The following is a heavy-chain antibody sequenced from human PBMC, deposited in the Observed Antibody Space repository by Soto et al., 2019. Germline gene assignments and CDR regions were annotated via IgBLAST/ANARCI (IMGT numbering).Heavy chain of an antibody. Sequence: QVQLVESGGGVVQPGRSLRLSCAASGFTFSSYGMHWVRQAPGKGLEWVAVISYDGSNKYYADSVKGRFTMSRDNSKNTLYLQMNSLRAEDTAVYYCAKAVGATTDWFDPWGQGTLVTVSS. CDR2: ISYDGSNK. CDR1: GFTFSSYG. CDR3: AKAVGATTDWFDP. J-gene: IGHJ5*02. V-gene: IGHV3-30*18. D-gene: IGHD1-26*01.